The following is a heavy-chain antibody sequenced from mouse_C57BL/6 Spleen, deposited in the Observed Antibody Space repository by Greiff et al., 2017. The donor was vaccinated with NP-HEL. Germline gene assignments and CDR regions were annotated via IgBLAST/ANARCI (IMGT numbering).Heavy chain of an antibody. CDR3: AREGLLRYGAMDY. CDR2: INYDGSST. J-gene: IGHJ4*01. Sequence: EVHLVESEGGLVQPGSSMKLSCTASGFTFSDYYMAWVRQVPEKGLEWVANINYDGSSTYYLDSLKSRFIISRDNAKNILYLQMSSLKSEDTATYYCAREGLLRYGAMDYWGQGTSVTVSS. CDR1: GFTFSDYY. V-gene: IGHV5-16*01. D-gene: IGHD1-1*01.